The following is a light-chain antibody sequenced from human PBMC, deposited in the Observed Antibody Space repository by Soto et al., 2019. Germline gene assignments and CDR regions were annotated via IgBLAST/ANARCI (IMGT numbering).Light chain of an antibody. CDR2: GAF. CDR1: QSVSNN. V-gene: IGKV3-15*01. J-gene: IGKJ5*01. CDR3: KQYNNWPPIT. Sequence: EIVMTQSPAILSVSPGERATLSCRASQSVSNNLAWYQHKPGQAPRLLIYGAFTRASGIPARFSGSGSGTEFTLAISSLQSEDFAVYYCKQYNNWPPITFGQGTRLEIK.